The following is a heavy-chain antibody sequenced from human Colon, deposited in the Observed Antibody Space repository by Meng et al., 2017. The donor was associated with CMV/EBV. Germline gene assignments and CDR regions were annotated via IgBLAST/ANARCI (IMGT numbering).Heavy chain of an antibody. CDR2: ISVYHDNT. CDR1: GYRFTSYG. Sequence: ASVKVSCKASGYRFTSYGIDWVRQAPGQGLEWMGWISVYHDNTAYAHKFQDRVTMTTDTSTGTAYMELRRLTSDDTADYYCARNYCSSVDCNLGDGLNMWGQGTRVTVSS. D-gene: IGHD2-2*01. CDR3: ARNYCSSVDCNLGDGLNM. J-gene: IGHJ3*02. V-gene: IGHV1-18*01.